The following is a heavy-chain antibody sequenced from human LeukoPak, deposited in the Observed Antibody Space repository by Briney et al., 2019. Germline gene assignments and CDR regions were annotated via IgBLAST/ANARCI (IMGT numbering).Heavy chain of an antibody. CDR2: ISSSTSYI. V-gene: IGHV3-21*01. CDR3: ARSQDYGFVFPAY. D-gene: IGHD4-17*01. J-gene: IGHJ4*02. CDR1: GFTFSNYV. Sequence: GGSLRLSCAASGFTFSNYVMNWVRQAPGRGLEWVSSISSSTSYIYYADSVKGRFTISRDNAKDSLYLQMNSLRAEDTAVYYCARSQDYGFVFPAYWGQGTLVTVFS.